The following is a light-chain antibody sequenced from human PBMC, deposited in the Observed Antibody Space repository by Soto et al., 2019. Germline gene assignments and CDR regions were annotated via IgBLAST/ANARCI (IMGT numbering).Light chain of an antibody. J-gene: IGKJ4*01. CDR2: GAS. CDR1: QSVSSK. CDR3: QQYNKWPPLT. V-gene: IGKV3-15*01. Sequence: EMVFAQCPAGLSLSPGERATLCCRGSQSVSSKLAGYQRKPGQPPRLLIYGASSRATGIPGRFSGSGSGTGFHLPISSLLSEDFAVYYRQQYNKWPPLTFGGGTKV.